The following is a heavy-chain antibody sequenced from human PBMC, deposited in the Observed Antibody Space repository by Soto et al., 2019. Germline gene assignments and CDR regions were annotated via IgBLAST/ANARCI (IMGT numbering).Heavy chain of an antibody. CDR3: AKDPQDWVAHYGMDV. D-gene: IGHD2-15*01. Sequence: PGGSLRLSCAASGFTFSSYWMHWVRQAPGKGLVWVSRINSDGSSTSYADSVKGRFTISRDNAKNTLYLQMNSLRAEDTAVYYCAKDPQDWVAHYGMDVWGQGTTVTVSS. J-gene: IGHJ6*02. V-gene: IGHV3-74*01. CDR1: GFTFSSYW. CDR2: INSDGSST.